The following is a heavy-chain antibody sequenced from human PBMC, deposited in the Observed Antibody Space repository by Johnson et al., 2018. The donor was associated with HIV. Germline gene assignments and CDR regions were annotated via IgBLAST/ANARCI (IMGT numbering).Heavy chain of an antibody. D-gene: IGHD2-15*01. CDR2: ISYDGSNK. CDR1: VFTFSSYA. Sequence: VQLVESGGGVVQPGRSLRLSCAASVFTFSSYAMHWVRQAPGKGLEWVAVISYDGSNKYYADSVKGRFTISRDNSKNTLYLQMNSLRAEDTAVYYCASILVVAAQEADAFDIWGQGTMVTVSS. V-gene: IGHV3-30-3*01. CDR3: ASILVVAAQEADAFDI. J-gene: IGHJ3*02.